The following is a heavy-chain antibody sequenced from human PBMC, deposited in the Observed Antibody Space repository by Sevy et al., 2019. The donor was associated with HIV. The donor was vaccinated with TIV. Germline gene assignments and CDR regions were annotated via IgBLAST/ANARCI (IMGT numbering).Heavy chain of an antibody. CDR1: GFTFDDYA. D-gene: IGHD3-3*01. J-gene: IGHJ6*02. Sequence: GGSLRLSCAASGFTFDDYAMHWVRQAPGKGLEWVSGISWNSGSIGYADSVKGRFTISRDNAKNSLYLQMNSLRAEDTALYYCAKELFKGGYDFWSGYFSYYYGMDVWGQGTTVTVSS. CDR3: AKELFKGGYDFWSGYFSYYYGMDV. V-gene: IGHV3-9*01. CDR2: ISWNSGSI.